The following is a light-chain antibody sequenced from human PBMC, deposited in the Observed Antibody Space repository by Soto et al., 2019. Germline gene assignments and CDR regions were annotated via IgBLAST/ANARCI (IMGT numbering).Light chain of an antibody. Sequence: EIVLTQSPGTLSLSPGERATLSCRASQSVASNYLAWYQQKPGQAPRVLIYGASSRASGIPDRFSGSVSGTDFTLTISRLEPEDFAVYYCQQYGLSHTFGQGTKVEIK. V-gene: IGKV3-20*01. CDR3: QQYGLSHT. CDR2: GAS. J-gene: IGKJ2*01. CDR1: QSVASNY.